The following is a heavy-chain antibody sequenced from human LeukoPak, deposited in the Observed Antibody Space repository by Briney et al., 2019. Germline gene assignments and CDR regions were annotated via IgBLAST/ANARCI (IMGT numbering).Heavy chain of an antibody. CDR2: INPDSGGP. J-gene: IGHJ4*02. CDR1: GYTFTDYY. Sequence: ASVKVSCKASGYTFTDYYIHWVRQAPGQGLEWMGWINPDSGGPNYAQKFQGRVTMTEDTSTDTAYMELSSLRSEDTAVYYCATDTIYGYGYWGQGTLVTVSS. D-gene: IGHD5-18*01. V-gene: IGHV1-2*02. CDR3: ATDTIYGYGY.